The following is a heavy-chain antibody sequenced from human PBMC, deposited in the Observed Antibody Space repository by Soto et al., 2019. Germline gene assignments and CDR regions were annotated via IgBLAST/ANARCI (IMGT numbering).Heavy chain of an antibody. Sequence: SVKVSCKASGFTFTSSAVQWVRQARGQRLEWIGWVVVGSGNTNYAQKFQERVTITRDMSTSTAYMELSSLRSEDTAVYYCAADRGSSWSYYYYGMDVWGQGTTVTVSS. CDR1: GFTFTSSA. CDR3: AADRGSSWSYYYYGMDV. D-gene: IGHD6-13*01. J-gene: IGHJ6*02. V-gene: IGHV1-58*01. CDR2: VVVGSGNT.